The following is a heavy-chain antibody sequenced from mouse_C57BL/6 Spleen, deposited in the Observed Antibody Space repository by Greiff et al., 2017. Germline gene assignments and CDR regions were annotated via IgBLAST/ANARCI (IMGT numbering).Heavy chain of an antibody. CDR1: GFTFSSYG. V-gene: IGHV5-6*01. D-gene: IGHD2-4*01. Sequence: EVQLVESGGDLVKPGGSLKLSCAASGFTFSSYGMSWVRQTPDKRLEWVATISSGGSYTYYPDSVKGRFTISRDNAKNTLYLQMSSLKSEDTAMYYCARHYDYDPYFDYWGQGTTLTVSS. J-gene: IGHJ2*01. CDR2: ISSGGSYT. CDR3: ARHYDYDPYFDY.